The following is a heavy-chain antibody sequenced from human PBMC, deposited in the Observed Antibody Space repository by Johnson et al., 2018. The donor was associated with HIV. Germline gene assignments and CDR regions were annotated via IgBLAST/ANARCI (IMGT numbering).Heavy chain of an antibody. CDR1: GFTFSFYA. CDR2: ILYDGSNK. CDR3: AKGGYNWKFDGFDI. Sequence: QVQLVESGGGVAQPGRSLRLSCAASGFTFSFYAMHWVRQAPGKGLEWVALILYDGSNKYYADSVKGRFTISRDNSQNTLSLQMNSLRAEDTAVYYCAKGGYNWKFDGFDIWGQGTMVTVSS. V-gene: IGHV3-30-3*01. D-gene: IGHD1-20*01. J-gene: IGHJ3*02.